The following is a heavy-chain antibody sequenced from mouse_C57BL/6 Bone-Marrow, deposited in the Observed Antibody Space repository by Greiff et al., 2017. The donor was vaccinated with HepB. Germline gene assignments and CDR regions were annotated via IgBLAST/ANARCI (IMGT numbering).Heavy chain of an antibody. V-gene: IGHV12-3*01. CDR3: AGDGGWLWFAY. D-gene: IGHD2-3*01. CDR1: GFPITSGYY. J-gene: IGHJ3*01. CDR2: ITHSGET. Sequence: QVQLQQSGPGLVKPSQSLFLTCSITGFPITSGYYWIWIRQSPGKPLEWMGYITHSGETFYNPSLQSPISITRETSKNQFFLQLNSVTTEDTAMYYCAGDGGWLWFAYWGQGTLVTVSA.